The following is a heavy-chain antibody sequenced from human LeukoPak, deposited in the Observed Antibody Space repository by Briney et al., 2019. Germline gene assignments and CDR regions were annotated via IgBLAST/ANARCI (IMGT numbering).Heavy chain of an antibody. V-gene: IGHV4-59*08. CDR1: GGSISSYY. CDR2: IYYSGST. Sequence: PSETLSLTCTVSGGSISSYYWSWIRQPPGKGLEWIGYIYYSGSTNYNPSLKSRVTISVDTSKNQFSLKLSSVTAADTAVYYCARQAGGGGVVAARFDFDYWGQGTLVTVSS. J-gene: IGHJ4*02. CDR3: ARQAGGGGVVAARFDFDY. D-gene: IGHD2-15*01.